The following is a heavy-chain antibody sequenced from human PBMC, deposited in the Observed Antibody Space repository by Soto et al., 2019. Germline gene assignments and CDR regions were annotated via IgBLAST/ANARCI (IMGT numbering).Heavy chain of an antibody. CDR2: FDKSGSTI. D-gene: IGHD1-20*01. CDR3: ARRNWNSWGGVLNS. J-gene: IGHJ4*02. V-gene: IGHV3-11*01. Sequence: QAQLVESGGDLVKPGGSLRLSCAASGFNFGDFYMTWIRQAPGTGLEFISYFDKSGSTIYYADSVKGRFSLSRDNAKTSLFLQMNSLRDDDTAVYYYARRNWNSWGGVLNSWGRGTLVIVSS. CDR1: GFNFGDFY.